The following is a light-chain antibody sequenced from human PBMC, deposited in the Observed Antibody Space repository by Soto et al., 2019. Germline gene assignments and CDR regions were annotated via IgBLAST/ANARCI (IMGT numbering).Light chain of an antibody. V-gene: IGKV1-27*01. CDR1: QGISNY. CDR3: QKYNAAPYT. Sequence: DIQMTQSPSSLSASVGDRVTITCRASQGISNYLAWYQQKPGKVPKLLIYATSTLQSGVPSRFSGSGSGADCTLTISSLQPEDVATYYCQKYNAAPYTFGQGTKLDIK. J-gene: IGKJ2*01. CDR2: ATS.